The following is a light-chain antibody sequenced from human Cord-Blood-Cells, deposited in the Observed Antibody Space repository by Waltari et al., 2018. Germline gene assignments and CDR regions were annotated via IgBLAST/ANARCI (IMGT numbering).Light chain of an antibody. CDR1: SSTIGSNY. CDR3: AAWDDSLSGV. Sequence: QSVLPQPPSASGTPGQRVTIPCSGSSSTIGSNYVYWYQQLPGTAPKLLIYRNNQRPSGVPDRFSGSKSGTSASLAISGLRSEDEADYYCAAWDDSLSGVFGGGTKLTVL. V-gene: IGLV1-47*01. CDR2: RNN. J-gene: IGLJ3*02.